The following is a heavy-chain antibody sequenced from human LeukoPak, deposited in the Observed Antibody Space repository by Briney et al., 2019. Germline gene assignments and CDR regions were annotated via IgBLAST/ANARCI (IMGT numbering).Heavy chain of an antibody. CDR1: GGSISSYY. Sequence: SETLSLTCTVSGGSISSYYWSWIRQPPGKGLEWIGYIYYSGSTNYNPSLKSRVTISVDTSKNQFSLKLSSVTASDAALYYCARHLSGTTMAHYFDFWGQGILVAVSS. V-gene: IGHV4-59*08. J-gene: IGHJ4*02. CDR2: IYYSGST. D-gene: IGHD1-1*01. CDR3: ARHLSGTTMAHYFDF.